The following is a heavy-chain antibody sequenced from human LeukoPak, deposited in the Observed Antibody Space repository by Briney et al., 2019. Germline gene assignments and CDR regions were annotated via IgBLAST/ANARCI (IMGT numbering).Heavy chain of an antibody. CDR2: MNPNRGNT. CDR1: GYTFTRYD. J-gene: IGHJ4*02. V-gene: IGHV1-8*01. Sequence: ASVKVSCKASGYTFTRYDINWVRQATEQGLEWMGWMNPNRGNTGYAQKFQGRVTMTRTTSISTAYMELSSLRSEDTSVYYCARGTIVVPALHYWGQGTLVTVSS. CDR3: ARGTIVVPALHY. D-gene: IGHD2-2*01.